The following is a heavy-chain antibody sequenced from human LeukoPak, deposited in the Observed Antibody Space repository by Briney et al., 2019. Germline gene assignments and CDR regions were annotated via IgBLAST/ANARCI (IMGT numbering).Heavy chain of an antibody. CDR2: IKSKTDGGTT. Sequence: GGSLRLSCAASGFTFSNAWMSWVRQAPGKGLEWVGRIKSKTDGGTTDYAAPVKGRFTISRDDSKNTLYLQMNSLKTEDTAVYYCTTVQFRMEPITIFGVAGTENYYYYYMDVWGKGTTVTVSS. J-gene: IGHJ6*03. D-gene: IGHD3-3*01. V-gene: IGHV3-15*01. CDR3: TTVQFRMEPITIFGVAGTENYYYYYMDV. CDR1: GFTFSNAW.